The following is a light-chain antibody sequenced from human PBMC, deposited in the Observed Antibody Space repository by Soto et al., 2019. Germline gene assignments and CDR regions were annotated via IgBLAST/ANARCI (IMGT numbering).Light chain of an antibody. CDR1: QSVSSY. Sequence: EXXLTQSXATLSLSPGERATLSCRASQSVSSYLAWYQQKPGQAPRLLIYDASNRATGIPARFSGSGSGTDFTLTISSLEPEDFAVYYCQQRSNWPPLTFGGGTKVEIK. CDR3: QQRSNWPPLT. CDR2: DAS. V-gene: IGKV3-11*01. J-gene: IGKJ4*01.